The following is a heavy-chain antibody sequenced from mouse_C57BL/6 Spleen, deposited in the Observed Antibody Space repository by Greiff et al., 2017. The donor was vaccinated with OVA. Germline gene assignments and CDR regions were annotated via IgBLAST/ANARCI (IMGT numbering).Heavy chain of an antibody. CDR1: GFTFSDYY. Sequence: EVQVVESEGGLVQPGSSMKLSCTASGFTFSDYYMAWVRQVPEKGLEWVANINYDGSSTYYLDSLKSRFIISRDNAKNMQYLQMSSLESEVTATYYGARAGYYYYWYFDVWGTGTTVTVSS. CDR2: INYDGSST. CDR3: ARAGYYYYWYFDV. V-gene: IGHV5-16*01. J-gene: IGHJ1*03. D-gene: IGHD1-1*01.